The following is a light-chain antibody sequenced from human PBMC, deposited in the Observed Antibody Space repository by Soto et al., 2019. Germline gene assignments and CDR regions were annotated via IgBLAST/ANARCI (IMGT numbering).Light chain of an antibody. J-gene: IGKJ1*01. Sequence: DIQMTQSPSTLSASVGDRVTITCRASPSISTWLAGYQQKPGKAPNRLIYEVSSLESGVPSTVHGRGCGTEFTLTLHRLQQGDLASYDRQPCNTDWTFGPGNKGEI. CDR2: EVS. V-gene: IGKV1-5*01. CDR1: PSISTW. CDR3: QPCNTDWT.